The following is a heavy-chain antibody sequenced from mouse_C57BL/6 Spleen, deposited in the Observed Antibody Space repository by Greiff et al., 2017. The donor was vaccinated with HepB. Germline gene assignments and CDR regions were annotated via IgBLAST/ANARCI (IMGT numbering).Heavy chain of an antibody. J-gene: IGHJ4*01. CDR3: ALGDYDDGYAMDY. D-gene: IGHD2-4*01. Sequence: QVQLKESGAELAKPGASVKLSCKASGYTFTSYWMHWVKQRPGQGLEWIGYINPSSGYTKYNQKFKDKATLTADKSSSTAYMQLSSLTYEDSAVYYCALGDYDDGYAMDYWGQGTSVTVSS. V-gene: IGHV1-7*01. CDR1: GYTFTSYW. CDR2: INPSSGYT.